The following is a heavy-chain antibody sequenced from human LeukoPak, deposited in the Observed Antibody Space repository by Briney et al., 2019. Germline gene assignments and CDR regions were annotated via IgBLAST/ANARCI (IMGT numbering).Heavy chain of an antibody. Sequence: GGSLRLSCAASGFTVGNNYMNWVRQAPGKGLEWVSLIFSHGETSYADSVKGRFTISRDNSKNTLYLQMNGLRVEVTGVYYCAKATVGGYEDWGQGTLVTVSS. CDR3: AKATVGGYED. CDR2: IFSHGET. D-gene: IGHD5-12*01. V-gene: IGHV3-66*01. J-gene: IGHJ4*02. CDR1: GFTVGNNY.